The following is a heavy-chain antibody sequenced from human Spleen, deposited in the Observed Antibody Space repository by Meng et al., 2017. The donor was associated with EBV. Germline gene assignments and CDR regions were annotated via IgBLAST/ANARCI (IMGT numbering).Heavy chain of an antibody. CDR3: GRVGRYCGGDCYVDY. Sequence: QVQLVQAGAEVKKSGASVKVSCKASGYTFRNYGIAWVRQAPGQGLEWMGWISGYDGNTNYEQKFQGRVTMNTDTSTSTAYMELRSLRSDDTAIYYCGRVGRYCGGDCYVDYWGQGTLVTVSS. V-gene: IGHV1-18*01. D-gene: IGHD2-21*02. J-gene: IGHJ4*02. CDR1: GYTFRNYG. CDR2: ISGYDGNT.